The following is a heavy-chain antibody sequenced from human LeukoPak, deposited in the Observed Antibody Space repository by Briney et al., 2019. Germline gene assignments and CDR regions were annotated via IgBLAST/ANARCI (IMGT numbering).Heavy chain of an antibody. Sequence: ASVKVSCKASGYTFTGYYMHWVRPAPGQGLEWMGWINPNSGGTNYVQKFQGRVTMTRDTSISTAYMELSRLRSDDTAVYYCARVSSYDILTGYYSVPRYFDYWGQGTLVTVSS. CDR1: GYTFTGYY. V-gene: IGHV1-2*02. J-gene: IGHJ4*02. D-gene: IGHD3-9*01. CDR3: ARVSSYDILTGYYSVPRYFDY. CDR2: INPNSGGT.